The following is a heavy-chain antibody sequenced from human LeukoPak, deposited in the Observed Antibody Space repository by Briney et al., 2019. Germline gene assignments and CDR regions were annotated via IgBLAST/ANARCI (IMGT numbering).Heavy chain of an antibody. V-gene: IGHV3-23*01. CDR3: AKDQFLLSVAGRIGGAFAR. D-gene: IGHD6-19*01. Sequence: GGSLRLSCAASGFTFSSYAMSWVRQPPGKGLECVSAISGIGATTFSADSLKGRFTISRDNSKNTLYLQMNSRRAGDTAVYYCAKDQFLLSVAGRIGGAFARGGQGTILTVPA. CDR1: GFTFSSYA. J-gene: IGHJ3*02. CDR2: ISGIGATT.